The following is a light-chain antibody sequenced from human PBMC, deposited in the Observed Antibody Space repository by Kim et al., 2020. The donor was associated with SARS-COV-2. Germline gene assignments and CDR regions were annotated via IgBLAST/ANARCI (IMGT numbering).Light chain of an antibody. J-gene: IGKJ4*01. CDR1: QSVSSY. CDR3: QQRSNWPPLT. CDR2: DAS. Sequence: SPGERATLSCRASQSVSSYLAWYQQKPGQAPRLLIYDASNRATGSPARFSGSGSGTDFTLTISSLEPEEFAVYYCQQRSNWPPLTFGGGTKVDIK. V-gene: IGKV3-11*01.